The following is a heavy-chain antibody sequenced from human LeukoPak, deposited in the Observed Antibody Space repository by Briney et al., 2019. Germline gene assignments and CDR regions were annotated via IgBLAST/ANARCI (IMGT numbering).Heavy chain of an antibody. J-gene: IGHJ4*02. Sequence: GGSLRLSCAASGFTFSNAWMSWVRQAPGKGLEWVGRIKSKTDGGTTDYAAPVKGRFTISRDDSKNTLYLQMNSLKTEDTAVYYCTAETYYYDSSGLPIYFDYWGQGTLVTVSS. V-gene: IGHV3-15*01. CDR2: IKSKTDGGTT. CDR1: GFTFSNAW. CDR3: TAETYYYDSSGLPIYFDY. D-gene: IGHD3-22*01.